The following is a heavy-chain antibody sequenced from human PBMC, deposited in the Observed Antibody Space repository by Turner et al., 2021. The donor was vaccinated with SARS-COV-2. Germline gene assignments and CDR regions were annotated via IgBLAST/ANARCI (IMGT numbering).Heavy chain of an antibody. CDR2: IIPFFDTT. J-gene: IGHJ4*02. Sequence: QVPLVQSGAEVKKPGSSVQVSCKASGGTFSSYAISWVRQAPGQGLEWMGGIIPFFDTTNYAQKFQGRVTITADESTSTAYMELSSLRSEDTAVYYCARFTAYDSSGSTFDYWGQGTLVTVSS. V-gene: IGHV1-69*01. CDR1: GGTFSSYA. D-gene: IGHD3-22*01. CDR3: ARFTAYDSSGSTFDY.